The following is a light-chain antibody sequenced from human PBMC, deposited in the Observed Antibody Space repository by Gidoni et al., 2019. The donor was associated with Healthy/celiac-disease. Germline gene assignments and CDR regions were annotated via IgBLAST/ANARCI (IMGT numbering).Light chain of an antibody. CDR3: QGLNSYPFT. J-gene: IGKJ5*01. V-gene: IGKV1-9*01. CDR2: AAS. CDR1: QGISSY. Sequence: IQLTQSPSFLSASVGDRVTITCRASQGISSYLAWYQQKPGKAPKLLIYAASTLQSGVPSRFSGSGTGTEFTLTIRGLQAGDFATYYCQGLNSYPFTFGQGTKLEIK.